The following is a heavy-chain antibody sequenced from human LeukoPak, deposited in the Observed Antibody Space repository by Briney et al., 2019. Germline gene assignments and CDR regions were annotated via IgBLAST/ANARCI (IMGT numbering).Heavy chain of an antibody. D-gene: IGHD3-10*01. J-gene: IGHJ4*02. CDR2: ISSSSSYI. CDR1: GFTFSSYS. V-gene: IGHV3-21*01. CDR3: ARDAGYYYGSGSSSDY. Sequence: AGSLRLSCAASGFTFSSYSMNWVRQAPGKGLEWVSSISSSSSYIYYADSGKGRFTISRDNAKNSLYLQMNSLRAEDTAVYYCARDAGYYYGSGSSSDYWGQGTLVTVSS.